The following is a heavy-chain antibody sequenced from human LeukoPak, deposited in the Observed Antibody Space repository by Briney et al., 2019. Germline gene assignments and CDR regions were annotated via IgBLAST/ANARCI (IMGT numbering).Heavy chain of an antibody. D-gene: IGHD2-15*01. CDR3: TKRLPYYFDY. J-gene: IGHJ4*02. V-gene: IGHV3-23*01. CDR2: ISASGGGT. CDR1: GFTFSNYG. Sequence: PGGSLRLSCATSGFTFSNYGMGWVRQPPGKGLEWVSVISASGGGTYYADSVKGRFTISRDNSKNTLYLQMNSLRAEDTAVYYCTKRLPYYFDYWGQGTLVTVSS.